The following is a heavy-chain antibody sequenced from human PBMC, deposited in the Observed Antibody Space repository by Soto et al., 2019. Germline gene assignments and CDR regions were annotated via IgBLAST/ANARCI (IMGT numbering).Heavy chain of an antibody. CDR2: INSDGSST. D-gene: IGHD3-10*01. V-gene: IGHV3-74*01. CDR1: GFTFSSYW. Sequence: GGSLRLSCAASGFTFSSYWMHWVRQAPGKGLVWVSRINSDGSSTSYADSVKGRFTISRDNAKNTLYLQMNSLRAEDTAVYYCARGTDQFRFGELLDYWGQGTLVTVSS. J-gene: IGHJ4*02. CDR3: ARGTDQFRFGELLDY.